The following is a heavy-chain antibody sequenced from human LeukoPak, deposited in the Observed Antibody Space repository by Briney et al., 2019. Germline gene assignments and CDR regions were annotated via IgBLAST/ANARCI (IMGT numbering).Heavy chain of an antibody. J-gene: IGHJ4*02. D-gene: IGHD6-13*01. CDR3: AREVVAAAGTVDY. CDR1: GDSISSYY. V-gene: IGHV4-59*01. Sequence: PSETLSLTCTVSGDSISSYYWSWIRQPPGKGLEWIGYIYYSGSTNYNPSLKSRVTISVDTSKNQFSLKLTSVTAADPAVYYCAREVVAAAGTVDYWGQGTLVTVSS. CDR2: IYYSGST.